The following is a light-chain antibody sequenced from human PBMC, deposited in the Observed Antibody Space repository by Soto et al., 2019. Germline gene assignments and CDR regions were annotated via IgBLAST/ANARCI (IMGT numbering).Light chain of an antibody. J-gene: IGLJ1*01. V-gene: IGLV2-14*01. CDR1: SSDVGGYNY. Sequence: SALTQPASVSGSPGQSITISCTGTSSDVGGYNYVSWYQQHPGKAPKLMIYDVSNRPSGVSSRFSGSKSGNTASLTISGLQAEDEADYYCSSYTSSSSVFGTGTKVTVL. CDR2: DVS. CDR3: SSYTSSSSV.